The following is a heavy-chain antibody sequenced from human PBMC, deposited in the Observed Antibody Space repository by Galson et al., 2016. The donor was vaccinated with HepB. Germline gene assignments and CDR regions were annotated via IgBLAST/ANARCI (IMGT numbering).Heavy chain of an antibody. J-gene: IGHJ4*02. D-gene: IGHD2/OR15-2a*01. Sequence: SEPLSLTCAVSGVSITSNDWWSWVRQPPGQGLEWIGQIFHSGRVNYTPSLASRVTISIDPSNNHFSLRLTSVTAADTALYYCARQYWGGPSDYWGQGTLVTVSS. CDR1: GVSITSNDW. CDR2: IFHSGRV. CDR3: ARQYWGGPSDY. V-gene: IGHV4-4*02.